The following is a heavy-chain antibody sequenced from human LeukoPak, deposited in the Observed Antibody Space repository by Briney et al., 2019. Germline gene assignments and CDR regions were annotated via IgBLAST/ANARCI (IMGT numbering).Heavy chain of an antibody. CDR1: GYSFTSYW. J-gene: IGHJ5*02. CDR3: ARRKGYSYGPYNWFDP. V-gene: IGHV5-51*01. D-gene: IGHD5-18*01. CDR2: IYPGDSDT. Sequence: GESLKISCKGSGYSFTSYWIGWVRQMPGKGQEWMGIIYPGDSDTRYSPSFQGQVTISADKSISTAYLQWSSLKASDTAMYYCARRKGYSYGPYNWFDPWGQGTLVTVSS.